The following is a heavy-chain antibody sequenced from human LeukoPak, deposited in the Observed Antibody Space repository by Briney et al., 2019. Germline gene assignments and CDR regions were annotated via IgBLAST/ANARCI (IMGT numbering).Heavy chain of an antibody. Sequence: PSQTLSLTCTVSGGSISSGGYYWSWIRQHPGKGLEWIGYIYYSGSTYYSPSLKSRVTISVDMSKNQFSLKLSSVTAADTAVYYCARNKERGERGYSGYDPYFDYWGQGTLVTVSS. V-gene: IGHV4-31*03. CDR3: ARNKERGERGYSGYDPYFDY. D-gene: IGHD5-12*01. CDR2: IYYSGST. CDR1: GGSISSGGYY. J-gene: IGHJ4*02.